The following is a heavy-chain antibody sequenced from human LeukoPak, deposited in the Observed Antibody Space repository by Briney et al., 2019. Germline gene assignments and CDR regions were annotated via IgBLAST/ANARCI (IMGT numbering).Heavy chain of an antibody. CDR3: ARSSAYYSSGWVYYFDY. CDR1: GYTFTSYA. CDR2: INAGNGNT. D-gene: IGHD6-19*01. V-gene: IGHV1-3*01. J-gene: IGHJ4*02. Sequence: ASVNVSCKASGYTFTSYAMHWVRQAPGQRLEWMGWINAGNGNTKYSQKFQGRVTITRDTSASTAYMELSSLRSEDTAVYYCARSSAYYSSGWVYYFDYWGQGTLVTVSS.